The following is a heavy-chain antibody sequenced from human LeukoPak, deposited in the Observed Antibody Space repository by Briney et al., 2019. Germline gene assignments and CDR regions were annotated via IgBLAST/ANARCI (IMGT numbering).Heavy chain of an antibody. CDR2: ISSSGSTI. Sequence: GGSLRLSCAASGFTFSDYYMSWIRQAPGKGLEWVSYISSSGSTIYYADSVKGRFTISRDNAKNSLYLQMNSLRAEDTAVYYCARDRRGYGSSTSCYTGIGNWGQGTLVTVSS. V-gene: IGHV3-11*04. J-gene: IGHJ4*02. CDR1: GFTFSDYY. D-gene: IGHD2-2*02. CDR3: ARDRRGYGSSTSCYTGIGN.